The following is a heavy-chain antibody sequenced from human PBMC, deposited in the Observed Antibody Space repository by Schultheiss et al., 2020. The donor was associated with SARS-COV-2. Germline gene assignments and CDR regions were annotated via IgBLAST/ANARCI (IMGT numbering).Heavy chain of an antibody. Sequence: SQTLSLTCTVSGGSISSGDYYWSWIRQPPGKGLEWIGYIYYSGNTNYNPSLKSRVTISVDTSKNQFSLKLSSVTAADTAVYYCARDYPPAAIPYFYYYGLDVWGQGTTVTVSS. J-gene: IGHJ6*02. V-gene: IGHV4-61*08. CDR1: GGSISSGDYY. CDR3: ARDYPPAAIPYFYYYGLDV. CDR2: IYYSGNT. D-gene: IGHD2-2*01.